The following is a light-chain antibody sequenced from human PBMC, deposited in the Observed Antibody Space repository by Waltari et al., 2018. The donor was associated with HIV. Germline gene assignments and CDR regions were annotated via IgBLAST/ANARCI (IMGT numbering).Light chain of an antibody. J-gene: IGKJ4*01. Sequence: DIQMTQSPSSLFASVGARVTITCQASQDILNFLNWYQQKPGKAPKLLIYDAFHLEPGVPSRFSGSGAATQFALTISSLQPEDVATYYCQQYDALPLTFGGGTQV. V-gene: IGKV1-33*01. CDR3: QQYDALPLT. CDR2: DAF. CDR1: QDILNF.